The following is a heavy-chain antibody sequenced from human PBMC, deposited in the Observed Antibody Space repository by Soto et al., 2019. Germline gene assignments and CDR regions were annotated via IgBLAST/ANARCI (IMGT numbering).Heavy chain of an antibody. CDR2: IIPIIGTA. CDR3: ASSYETTSIAARLTAFDY. D-gene: IGHD6-6*01. CDR1: GGTFSSYA. J-gene: IGHJ4*02. Sequence: QVQLVQSGAEVKKPGSSVKVSCKASGGTFSSYAISWVRQAPGQGLEWMGGIIPIIGTANYAQKFQGRVTITADESTSTAYMELSSLRSEDTAVYYCASSYETTSIAARLTAFDYWGQGTLVTVSS. V-gene: IGHV1-69*01.